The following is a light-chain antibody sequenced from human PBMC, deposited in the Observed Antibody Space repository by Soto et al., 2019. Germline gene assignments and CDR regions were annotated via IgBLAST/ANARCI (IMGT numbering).Light chain of an antibody. V-gene: IGKV1-39*01. J-gene: IGKJ5*01. CDR2: AAS. CDR3: QESYSTPLA. CDR1: QNINIF. Sequence: DIQVTQSPSSLSASVGDRVTITCRTSQNINIFLNWYQQKPGRAPMVVISAASNLESGVPSRFSGRGSGTEFTLTISNLQPGDSALYFCQESYSTPLAFGGGTRLEI.